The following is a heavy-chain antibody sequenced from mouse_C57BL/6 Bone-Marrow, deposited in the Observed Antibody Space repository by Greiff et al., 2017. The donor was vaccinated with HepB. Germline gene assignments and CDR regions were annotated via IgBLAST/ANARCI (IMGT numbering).Heavy chain of an antibody. CDR2: ISSGSSTI. Sequence: EVKVVESGGGLVKPGGSLKLSCAASGFTFSDYGMHWVRQAPEKGLEWVAYISSGSSTIYYADTVKGRFTISRDNAKNTLFLQMTSLRSEDTAMYYCARRVYYGSSYLYAMDYWGQGTSVTVSS. CDR3: ARRVYYGSSYLYAMDY. J-gene: IGHJ4*01. D-gene: IGHD1-1*01. V-gene: IGHV5-17*01. CDR1: GFTFSDYG.